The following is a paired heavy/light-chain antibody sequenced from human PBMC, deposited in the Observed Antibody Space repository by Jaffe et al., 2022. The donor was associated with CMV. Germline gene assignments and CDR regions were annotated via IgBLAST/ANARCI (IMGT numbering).Light chain of an antibody. V-gene: IGKV3-15*01. J-gene: IGKJ1*01. CDR1: QRISGN. CDR2: GAS. CDR3: QYYDNWPARRT. Sequence: EIVMTQFPATLSVSPGERATLSCRASQRISGNLAWYQQKPGRPPRLLLYGASTRATDIPGRFSGSGSGTEFTLTISSLQSEDFAVYYCQYYDNWPARRTFGQGTKVEIK.
Heavy chain of an antibody. CDR1: GGSITNYY. V-gene: IGHV4-59*01. CDR3: ARDVQQYDSSGYYLLQYFDY. CDR2: ISHSGNT. D-gene: IGHD3-22*01. J-gene: IGHJ4*02. Sequence: QVQLQESGPGLVQPSETLSLTCTVSGGSITNYYWSWVRQPPGKGLEWIGYISHSGNTNYNPSLESRVTFSLDASKNQFSLKLTSVTAADTAVYYCARDVQQYDSSGYYLLQYFDYWGQGTLVTVSS.